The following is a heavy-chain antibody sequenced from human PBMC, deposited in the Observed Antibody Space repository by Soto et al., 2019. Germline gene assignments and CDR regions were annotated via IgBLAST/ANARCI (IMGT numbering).Heavy chain of an antibody. CDR1: GFSLTTTGVG. V-gene: IGHV2-5*02. Sequence: QITLRESGPSLVKPTEPLTLTCTFSGFSLTTTGVGVGWIRQPPGKALEWLAVVFWDGGERYSPSLKSRVTITKDTSKDQVVLTMTNMDPADTATYYCTQVYGSGSWGWYFHSWGQGTLVTVSS. CDR3: TQVYGSGSWGWYFHS. D-gene: IGHD1-26*01. J-gene: IGHJ4*02. CDR2: VFWDGGE.